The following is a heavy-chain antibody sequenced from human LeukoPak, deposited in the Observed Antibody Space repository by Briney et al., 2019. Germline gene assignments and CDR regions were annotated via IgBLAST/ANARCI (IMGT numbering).Heavy chain of an antibody. CDR1: GFAFTDYA. V-gene: IGHV3-23*01. CDR2: ISSSGDKT. D-gene: IGHD5/OR15-5a*01. J-gene: IGHJ4*02. CDR3: AKEDKTVSTPYVDY. Sequence: GGSPRLSCAASGFAFTDYAISWVRQAPGKGLKWVSAISSSGDKTYYADSVKGRFAISRDNSKNTLYLQINSLRAEDTAVYYCAKEDKTVSTPYVDYWGPGTLVTVSS.